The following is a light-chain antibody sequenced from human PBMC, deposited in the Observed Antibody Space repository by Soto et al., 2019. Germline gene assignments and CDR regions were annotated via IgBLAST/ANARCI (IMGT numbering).Light chain of an antibody. CDR2: AAS. Sequence: DIPMTQSPSSLSASVGDRVTITCRASQSISSYLNWYQQKPGKAPKLLIYAASSLPSGVPSRFSGSGSGTDFTLTISSLQPEDFATYYCQQSYSTPLLTFGPWTKLDIK. J-gene: IGKJ3*01. CDR3: QQSYSTPLLT. V-gene: IGKV1-39*01. CDR1: QSISSY.